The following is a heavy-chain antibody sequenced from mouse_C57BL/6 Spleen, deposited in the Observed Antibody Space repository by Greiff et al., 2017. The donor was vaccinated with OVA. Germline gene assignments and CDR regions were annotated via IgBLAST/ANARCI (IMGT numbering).Heavy chain of an antibody. Sequence: VQLQQSGAELVRPGSSVKLSCKASGYTFTSYWMHWVKQRPIQGLEWIGNIDPSDSETHYNQKFKDKATLTVDNSSSTAYMQLSDLTSEDSAVYSSARSPSPDAMDYWGQGTSVTVSS. CDR2: IDPSDSET. CDR1: GYTFTSYW. CDR3: ARSPSPDAMDY. J-gene: IGHJ4*01. V-gene: IGHV1-52*01.